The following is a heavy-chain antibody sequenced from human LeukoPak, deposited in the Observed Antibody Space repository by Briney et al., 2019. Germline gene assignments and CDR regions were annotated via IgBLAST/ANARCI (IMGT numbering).Heavy chain of an antibody. D-gene: IGHD3-16*01. J-gene: IGHJ6*03. Sequence: SETLSLTCTVSGDSISSSSSYWGWIRQPPGEGLEWIGSIYHSGSTYYNPSLKSRVTISVDTSKNQFSLKLSSVTAADTAVYYCARVGGLPYYYYYMDVWGKGTTVTVSS. CDR3: ARVGGLPYYYYYMDV. CDR2: IYHSGST. V-gene: IGHV4-39*07. CDR1: GDSISSSSSY.